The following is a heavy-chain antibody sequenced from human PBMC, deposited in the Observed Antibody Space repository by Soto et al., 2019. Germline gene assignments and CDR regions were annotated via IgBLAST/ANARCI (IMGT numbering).Heavy chain of an antibody. D-gene: IGHD4-17*01. CDR1: GFTFSSYW. J-gene: IGHJ4*02. CDR2: INSDGSST. CDR3: ARGDYGDPPSDY. V-gene: IGHV3-74*01. Sequence: EVQLVESGGGLVQPGGSLRLSCAPSGFTFSSYWMHWVRQAPGKGLVWVSRINSDGSSTSYADSVKGRFTISRDNAKNTLYPQMNSLRAEDTAVYYCARGDYGDPPSDYWGQGTLVTVSS.